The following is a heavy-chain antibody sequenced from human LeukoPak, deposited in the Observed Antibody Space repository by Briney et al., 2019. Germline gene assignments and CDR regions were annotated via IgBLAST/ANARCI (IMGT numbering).Heavy chain of an antibody. CDR3: ARERGYSYDVYYFDY. J-gene: IGHJ4*02. CDR1: GFTFSSYS. D-gene: IGHD5-18*01. CDR2: IYSGGST. V-gene: IGHV3-66*01. Sequence: GGSLRLSCAASGFTFSSYSMKWVRQAPGKGLEWVSVIYSGGSTYYADSVKGRFIISRDNSKNTLYLQMNSLRAEDTAVYYCARERGYSYDVYYFDYWGQGTLVTVSS.